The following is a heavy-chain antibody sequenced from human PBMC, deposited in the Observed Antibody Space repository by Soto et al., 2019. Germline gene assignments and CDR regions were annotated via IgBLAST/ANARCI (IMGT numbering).Heavy chain of an antibody. Sequence: SETLSLTCTVSGDSITGSYWSWIRQPPGKTLEWIGYIYHSGTTTYNPSLKSRVSISVDTSKNQFSLRLTSVIAADTAVYYCARDMPYAAGSLAGCDYWGQCMMVTVSS. CDR2: IYHSGTT. V-gene: IGHV4-59*01. CDR1: GDSITGSY. D-gene: IGHD1-26*01. J-gene: IGHJ4*02. CDR3: ARDMPYAAGSLAGCDY.